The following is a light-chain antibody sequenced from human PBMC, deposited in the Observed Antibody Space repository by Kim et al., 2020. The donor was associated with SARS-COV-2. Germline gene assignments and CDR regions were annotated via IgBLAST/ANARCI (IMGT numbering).Light chain of an antibody. V-gene: IGKV3-20*01. J-gene: IGKJ2*01. CDR1: QSVSSRY. CDR2: GGS. Sequence: EIVLTQFPDTLSLSPGERGTLSCRASQSVSSRYVAWYQQKLGQAPRLVIFGGSTRATGIPDRFSGSGSGTDFTLTISKLEAEDFAVYYCQQYGSSPYSFGQGTKVDIK. CDR3: QQYGSSPYS.